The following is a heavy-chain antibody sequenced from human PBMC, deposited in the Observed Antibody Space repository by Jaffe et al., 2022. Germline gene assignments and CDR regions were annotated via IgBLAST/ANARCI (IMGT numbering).Heavy chain of an antibody. J-gene: IGHJ4*02. CDR3: TAIMTTVTELFDY. CDR1: GFTFSGSA. CDR2: IRSKANNYAT. D-gene: IGHD4-4*01. Sequence: EVQLVESGGGLVQPGGSLKLSCAASGFTFSGSAMHWVRQASGKGLEWVGRIRSKANNYATAYAASVKGRFTISRDDSKNTTYLQMSSLNIEDTAVYYCTAIMTTVTELFDYWGQGTLVTVSS. V-gene: IGHV3-73*02.